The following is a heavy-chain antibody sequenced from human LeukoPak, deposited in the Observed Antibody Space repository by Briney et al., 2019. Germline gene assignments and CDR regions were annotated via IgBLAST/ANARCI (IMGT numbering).Heavy chain of an antibody. CDR2: ISYDGSNK. J-gene: IGHJ4*02. Sequence: GGSLRLSCAASGFTFSSYAMHWVRQAPGKGLEWVAVISYDGSNKYYADSVKGRFTISRDNSKNTLYLQMNSLRAEDTAVYYCARASSGWYEVYFDYWGQGTLVTVPS. V-gene: IGHV3-30*04. D-gene: IGHD6-19*01. CDR3: ARASSGWYEVYFDY. CDR1: GFTFSSYA.